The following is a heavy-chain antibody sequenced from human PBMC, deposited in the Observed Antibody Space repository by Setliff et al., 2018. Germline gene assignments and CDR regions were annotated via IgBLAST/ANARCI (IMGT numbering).Heavy chain of an antibody. CDR3: ATWDGKYSRY. CDR2: IKQDGSEK. J-gene: IGHJ4*02. D-gene: IGHD1-1*01. V-gene: IGHV3-7*01. CDR1: TFSFSSYW. Sequence: GGSLRLSCAASTFSFSSYWMSWVRQAPGKGLEWVANIKQDGSEKYYVDSVKGRFTISRDNSKNTLYLQMGSLRAEDMAVYYCATWDGKYSRYWGQGTLVTVSS.